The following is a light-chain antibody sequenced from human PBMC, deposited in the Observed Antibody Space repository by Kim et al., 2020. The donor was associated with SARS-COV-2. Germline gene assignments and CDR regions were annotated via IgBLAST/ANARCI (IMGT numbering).Light chain of an antibody. Sequence: GQSVTISCIGNSSDVGAYAYVSWYQQYSGKAPKVIIYDVTRRPSGVPDRFSGSKSGNTASLAISGLQTEDEADYYCCSYAGKYTWVFGGGTKVTVL. CDR3: CSYAGKYTWV. J-gene: IGLJ3*02. V-gene: IGLV2-11*01. CDR1: SSDVGAYAY. CDR2: DVT.